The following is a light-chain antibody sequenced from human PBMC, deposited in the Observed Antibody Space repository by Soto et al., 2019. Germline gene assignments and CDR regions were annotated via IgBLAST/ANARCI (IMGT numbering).Light chain of an antibody. CDR3: QQYNNWPTLT. CDR2: GAS. V-gene: IGKV3D-15*01. CDR1: QSVSNN. Sequence: VLTQSPGSLSLSPGERATLSCRASQSVSNNYLAWYQQKPGQAPRLLIYGASNRATGIPDRFSGSGSGTEFTLTISSLQSGDFAVYYCQQYNNWPTLTFGGGTKVDIK. J-gene: IGKJ4*01.